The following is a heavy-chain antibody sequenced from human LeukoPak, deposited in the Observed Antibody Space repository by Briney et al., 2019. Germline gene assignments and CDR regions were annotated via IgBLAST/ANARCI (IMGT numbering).Heavy chain of an antibody. CDR2: IYHSGST. V-gene: IGHV4-38-2*02. Sequence: SETLSLTCTVSGYSISSGYYWGWIRQPPGKGLEWIGSIYHSGSTYYNPSLKSRVTISVDTSKNQFSLKLSSVTAADTAVYYCARGRYSSSWLDYWGQGTLVTVSS. CDR1: GYSISSGYY. J-gene: IGHJ4*02. CDR3: ARGRYSSSWLDY. D-gene: IGHD6-13*01.